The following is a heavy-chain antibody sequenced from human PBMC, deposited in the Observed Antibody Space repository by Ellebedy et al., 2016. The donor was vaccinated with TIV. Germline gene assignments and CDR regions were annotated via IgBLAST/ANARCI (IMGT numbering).Heavy chain of an antibody. CDR2: IYKNGSER. D-gene: IGHD4-17*01. Sequence: GESLKISCAASGFSFRSYWMTWVRQAPGKGLEWVANIYKNGSERLYGDSVKGRFTISRDNVNNLLFLQMDGLRADDTAVYYCARRGSYGDYAVQVNSWFDSWGQGTLVTVSS. J-gene: IGHJ5*01. CDR3: ARRGSYGDYAVQVNSWFDS. V-gene: IGHV3-7*01. CDR1: GFSFRSYW.